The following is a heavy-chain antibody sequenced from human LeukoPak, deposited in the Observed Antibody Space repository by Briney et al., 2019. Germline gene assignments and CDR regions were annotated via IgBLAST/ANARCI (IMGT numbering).Heavy chain of an antibody. Sequence: SETLSLTCTVSGGSICIYYWSWIRQPPGKGLEWVGYLYNCATTNYNPSLKSRVTISVYTSKNQFSLNLSSVTAADTAVYYCARDSYAIADNWFDPWGQGTLVTVSS. V-gene: IGHV4-59*01. CDR2: LYNCATT. CDR1: GGSICIYY. D-gene: IGHD2-2*02. J-gene: IGHJ5*02. CDR3: ARDSYAIADNWFDP.